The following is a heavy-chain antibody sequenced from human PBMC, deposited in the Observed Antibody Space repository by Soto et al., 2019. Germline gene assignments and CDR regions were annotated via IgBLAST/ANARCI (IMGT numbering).Heavy chain of an antibody. CDR3: ARDAMTTVNYFDY. D-gene: IGHD4-17*01. Sequence: PGGSLRLSCAASGFTFSIYSMHWVRQAPGKGLEWVAVISHDGSDIYYDDSVKGRFTISRDNSNSTLYLHMNSLRPEDTAVYYCARDAMTTVNYFDYWGQGTLVTVSS. J-gene: IGHJ4*02. CDR2: ISHDGSDI. CDR1: GFTFSIYS. V-gene: IGHV3-30-3*01.